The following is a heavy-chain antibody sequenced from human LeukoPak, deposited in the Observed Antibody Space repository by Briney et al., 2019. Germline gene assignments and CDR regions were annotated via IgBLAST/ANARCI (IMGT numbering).Heavy chain of an antibody. J-gene: IGHJ6*02. CDR1: GFTFSSYA. CDR3: TRDLMDYDVSTGLHHYYMDV. D-gene: IGHD3-9*01. CDR2: ISGSGGST. Sequence: GGSLRLSCAASGFTFSSYAMSWVRQAPGKGLEWVSAISGSGGSTYYADSVKGRFTVSRENAKNSLYLQMNTLRVEDTAVYYCTRDLMDYDVSTGLHHYYMDVWGQGTTVTVSS. V-gene: IGHV3-23*01.